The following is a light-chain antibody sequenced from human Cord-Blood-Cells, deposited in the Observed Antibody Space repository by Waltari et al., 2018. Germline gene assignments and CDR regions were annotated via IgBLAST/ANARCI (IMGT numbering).Light chain of an antibody. V-gene: IGLV1-47*01. CDR2: RNN. J-gene: IGLJ1*01. CDR1: SSNIGSNY. Sequence: QSVLTQPPSASGTPGQRVTISCSGSSSNIGSNYVYWYQQLPGTAPKLLIYRNNQRPPGGPDRFSGSKSGTSASLAISGLRSEDEADYYCAAWDDSLSGYVFGTGTKVTVL. CDR3: AAWDDSLSGYV.